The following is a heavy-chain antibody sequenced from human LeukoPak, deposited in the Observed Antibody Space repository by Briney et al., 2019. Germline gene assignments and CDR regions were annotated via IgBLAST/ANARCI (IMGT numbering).Heavy chain of an antibody. J-gene: IGHJ4*02. CDR1: GFTFSSHS. V-gene: IGHV3-48*04. CDR2: ISSSGSTI. Sequence: GGSLRLSCAASGFTFSSHSMNWVRQAPGKGLEWVSYISSSGSTIYYADSVKGRFTISRDNAKNSLYLQMNSLRAEDTAVYYCARAPRWSRYFDYWGQGTLVTVSS. D-gene: IGHD4-23*01. CDR3: ARAPRWSRYFDY.